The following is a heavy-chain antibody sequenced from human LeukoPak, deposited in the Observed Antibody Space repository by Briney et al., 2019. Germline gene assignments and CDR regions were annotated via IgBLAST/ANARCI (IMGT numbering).Heavy chain of an antibody. CDR2: IYSGGST. CDR1: GFTVSSNY. D-gene: IGHD3-22*01. CDR3: VATMIVVVHHFDY. J-gene: IGHJ4*02. V-gene: IGHV3-53*01. Sequence: TGGSLRLSCAASGFTVSSNYMSWVHQAPGKGLEWVSVIYSGGSTYYADSVKGRFTISRDNSKNTLYLQMNSLRAEDTAVYYCVATMIVVVHHFDYWGQGTLVTVSS.